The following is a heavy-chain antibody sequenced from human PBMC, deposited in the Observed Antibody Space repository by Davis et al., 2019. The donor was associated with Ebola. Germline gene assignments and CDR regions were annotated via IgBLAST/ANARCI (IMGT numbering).Heavy chain of an antibody. Sequence: PGGSLRLSCAASGFTFDDYAMHWVRQAPGKGLECVSLISGDGGRTYYADSVKGRFTISGDNSKNSLYLQMNSLRTEDTALYYCGKADCGGDCRVVDYWGQGTLVTVSS. V-gene: IGHV3-43*02. D-gene: IGHD2-21*02. CDR1: GFTFDDYA. CDR3: GKADCGGDCRVVDY. CDR2: ISGDGGRT. J-gene: IGHJ4*02.